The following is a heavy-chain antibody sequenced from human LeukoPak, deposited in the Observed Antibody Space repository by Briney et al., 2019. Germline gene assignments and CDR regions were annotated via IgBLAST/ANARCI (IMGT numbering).Heavy chain of an antibody. V-gene: IGHV3-48*03. D-gene: IGHD3-3*01. CDR2: ISSGGSTI. J-gene: IGHJ4*02. CDR3: ARAQITIFGVEHYFDY. Sequence: GGSLRLSCAASGFTFSSYETNWVRQAPGKGLEWVSYISSGGSTIYYADSVKGRFTISRDNAKNSLYLQMNSLRAEDTAVYYCARAQITIFGVEHYFDYWGQGTLVTVSS. CDR1: GFTFSSYE.